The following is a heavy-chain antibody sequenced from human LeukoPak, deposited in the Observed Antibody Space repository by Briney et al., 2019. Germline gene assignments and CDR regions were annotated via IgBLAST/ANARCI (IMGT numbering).Heavy chain of an antibody. CDR2: IYYTGTT. D-gene: IGHD4/OR15-4a*01. CDR3: ARAAWRGSNSRDAFDT. CDR1: GGSISSGGDY. Sequence: SETLSLTCTVSGGSISSGGDYWSLIRQHPGKGLEWIGYIYYTGTTYYNPSLKSRITISVDTSKNQFSLNLSSMTAADTAVYYCARAAWRGSNSRDAFDTCGQGTVVTVSS. J-gene: IGHJ3*02. V-gene: IGHV4-31*03.